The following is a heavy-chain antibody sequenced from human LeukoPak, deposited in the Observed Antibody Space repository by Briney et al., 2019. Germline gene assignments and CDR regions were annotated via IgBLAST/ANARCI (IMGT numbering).Heavy chain of an antibody. V-gene: IGHV4-59*01. CDR3: ARLPGFRGYSYGETWSAFDI. J-gene: IGHJ3*02. Sequence: SETLSLTCTVSGGSISSYYWSWIRQPPGKGLEWVGYIYYSGSTNYNPSLKSRVTISVDTSKNQFSLKLRSVTAADTAVYYCARLPGFRGYSYGETWSAFDIWGQGTMVTVSS. CDR1: GGSISSYY. D-gene: IGHD5-18*01. CDR2: IYYSGST.